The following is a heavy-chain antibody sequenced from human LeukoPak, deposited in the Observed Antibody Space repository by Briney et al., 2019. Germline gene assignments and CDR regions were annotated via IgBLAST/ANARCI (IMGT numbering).Heavy chain of an antibody. D-gene: IGHD3-22*01. CDR1: GGSISSYY. J-gene: IGHJ4*02. V-gene: IGHV4-59*12. CDR3: ARGDQDYYDSSGYGYYFDY. CDR2: IYYSGST. Sequence: SETLSLTCTVSGGSISSYYWSWTRQPPGKGLEWIGSIYYSGSTYYNPSLKSRVTISVDTSKNQFSLKLSSVTAADTAVYYCARGDQDYYDSSGYGYYFDYWGQGTLVTVSS.